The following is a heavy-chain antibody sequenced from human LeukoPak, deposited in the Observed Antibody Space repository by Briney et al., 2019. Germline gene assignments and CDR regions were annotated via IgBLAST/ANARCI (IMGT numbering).Heavy chain of an antibody. J-gene: IGHJ4*02. Sequence: GASVKVSCKASGYTFTSNYIHWVRQAPGQGLEWMGWISTYNGDTNYAQKLQGRVTMTTDTSTSTAYMALRSLRSDDTAVYYCARDHNWVVDYWGQGTLVTVSS. D-gene: IGHD1-1*01. CDR3: ARDHNWVVDY. CDR2: ISTYNGDT. V-gene: IGHV1-18*04. CDR1: GYTFTSNY.